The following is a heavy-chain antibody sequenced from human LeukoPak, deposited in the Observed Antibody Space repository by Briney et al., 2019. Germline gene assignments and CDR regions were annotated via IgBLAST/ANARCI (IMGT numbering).Heavy chain of an antibody. Sequence: GGSLRLSCAASGFTFSSYSMNWVSQAPGKWLEWVSSISSSSSYIYYADSVKGRFTISRDNAKNSLYLQMNSLRAEDTAVYYCARETWELPNDYWGQGTLVTVSS. CDR1: GFTFSSYS. CDR3: ARETWELPNDY. V-gene: IGHV3-21*01. D-gene: IGHD1-26*01. CDR2: ISSSSSYI. J-gene: IGHJ4*02.